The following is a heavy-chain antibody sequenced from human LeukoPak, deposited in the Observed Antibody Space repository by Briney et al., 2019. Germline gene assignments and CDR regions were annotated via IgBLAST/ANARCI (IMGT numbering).Heavy chain of an antibody. Sequence: PSETLSLTCAVSGGSISSGGYSWSWIRQPPGKGLEWIGYIYHSGSAYYNPSLKSRVTISVDRSKNQFSLKLSSVTAADTAVYYCARVTVTIFGVFNWFDPWGQGTLVTVSS. CDR3: ARVTVTIFGVFNWFDP. D-gene: IGHD3-3*01. V-gene: IGHV4-30-2*01. CDR2: IYHSGSA. CDR1: GGSISSGGYS. J-gene: IGHJ5*02.